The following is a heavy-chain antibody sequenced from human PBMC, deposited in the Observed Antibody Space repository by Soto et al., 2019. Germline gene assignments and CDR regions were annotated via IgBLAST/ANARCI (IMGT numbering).Heavy chain of an antibody. V-gene: IGHV1-18*04. CDR1: GYDFIGHG. Sequence: QVQLVQSGGEEKKPGASVKVSCKASGYDFIGHGISWVRQARGQGLEWMGWINSYNGDTKYARKYQDRITLTKDKSTRKLLMELTTLRSDDTAVYYCARYQGLKAPAVVGDKFDSWGQGTLVTVSS. CDR2: INSYNGDT. J-gene: IGHJ5*01. CDR3: ARYQGLKAPAVVGDKFDS. D-gene: IGHD3-16*01.